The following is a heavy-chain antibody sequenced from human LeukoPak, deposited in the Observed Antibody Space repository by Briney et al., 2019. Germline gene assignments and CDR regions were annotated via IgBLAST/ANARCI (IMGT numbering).Heavy chain of an antibody. D-gene: IGHD6-19*01. Sequence: GASVKVSCKASGYTFTGYYMHWVRQAPGQGLEWMGWINPNSGGTNYAQKFQGRVTMTRDTSISTAYMELSRLRSDDTAVYYCARAGPWSYSSGPGDYWGQGTLVTVSS. CDR1: GYTFTGYY. CDR3: ARAGPWSYSSGPGDY. V-gene: IGHV1-2*02. CDR2: INPNSGGT. J-gene: IGHJ4*02.